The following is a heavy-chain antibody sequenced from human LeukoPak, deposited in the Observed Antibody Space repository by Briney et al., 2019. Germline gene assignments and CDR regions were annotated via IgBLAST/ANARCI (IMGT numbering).Heavy chain of an antibody. CDR3: ARGYYEILTGYYFSWFDP. V-gene: IGHV1-69*05. CDR1: GGTFSSYA. D-gene: IGHD3-9*01. Sequence: GSSVKVSCKASGGTFSSYAISWVRQAPGQGLEWVGAIIPIFGTANYAQKFQGRVTITTDESTSTAYMELSSLRSEDTAVYYCARGYYEILTGYYFSWFDPWGQGTLVTVSS. CDR2: IIPIFGTA. J-gene: IGHJ5*02.